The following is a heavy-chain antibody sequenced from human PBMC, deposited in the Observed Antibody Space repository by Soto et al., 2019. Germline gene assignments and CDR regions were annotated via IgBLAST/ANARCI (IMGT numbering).Heavy chain of an antibody. Sequence: GGSLRLSCAASGFTFSSYGMHWVRQAPGKGLEWVAVIWYDGSNKYYADSVKGRFTISRDNSKNTLYLQMNSLRAEDTAVYYCARDDCSSTSCYEYYYYYMDVWGKGTTVTVSS. CDR3: ARDDCSSTSCYEYYYYYMDV. V-gene: IGHV3-33*01. D-gene: IGHD2-2*01. J-gene: IGHJ6*03. CDR1: GFTFSSYG. CDR2: IWYDGSNK.